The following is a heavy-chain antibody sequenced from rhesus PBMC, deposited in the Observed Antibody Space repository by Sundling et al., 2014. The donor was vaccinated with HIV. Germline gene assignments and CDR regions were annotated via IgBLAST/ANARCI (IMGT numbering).Heavy chain of an antibody. CDR2: ISGSSETT. D-gene: IGHD5-42*01. J-gene: IGHJ4*01. Sequence: QVQLQESGPGVVKPSESLSLTCAVSNGSISDTYRWNWIRQPPGKGLEYIGYISGSSETTNYCPSLKSRVTISKDTSKSQFSLRLRSVTAADTAVYYCARGGGFLGTFDSWGQGVLVTVSS. CDR3: ARGGGFLGTFDS. V-gene: IGHV4S10*01. CDR1: NGSISDTYR.